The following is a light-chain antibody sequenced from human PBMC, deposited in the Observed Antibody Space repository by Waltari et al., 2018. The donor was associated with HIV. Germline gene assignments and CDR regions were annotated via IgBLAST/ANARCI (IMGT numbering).Light chain of an antibody. CDR1: SSDIGSYHS. CDR2: DAN. Sequence: QSALTQPASVSGSLGQSITISCIGTSSDIGSYHSVTWYQHHPDKAPTLVIYDANARPSVVPFRVSGSKSGNTASLTISVLQAEDEADYYCSSYTSTSTLLFGGGTKVTIL. J-gene: IGLJ3*02. V-gene: IGLV2-14*01. CDR3: SSYTSTSTLL.